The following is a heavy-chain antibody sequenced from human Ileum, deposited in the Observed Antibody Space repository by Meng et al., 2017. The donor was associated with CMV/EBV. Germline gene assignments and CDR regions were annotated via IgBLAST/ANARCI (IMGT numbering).Heavy chain of an antibody. CDR3: AKYSVPSRWFDP. V-gene: IGHV4-30-4*01. Sequence: GQLPESGPGLANPSTTLSLTCLVPSASITNDDYYWSWSRQPPGKGLGWIGYIYDNGTTYYSPSLKSRIAILVGTSKGKFSLIVSPVTAADTAVYYCAKYSVPSRWFDPWGQGTLVTVSS. CDR1: SASITNDDYY. D-gene: IGHD5/OR15-5a*01. J-gene: IGHJ5*02. CDR2: IYDNGTT.